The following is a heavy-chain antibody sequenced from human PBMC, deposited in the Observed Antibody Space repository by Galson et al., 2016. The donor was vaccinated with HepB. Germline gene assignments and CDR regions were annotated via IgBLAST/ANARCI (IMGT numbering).Heavy chain of an antibody. Sequence: SVKVSCKASGYTFTRYTLHWVRQAPGERLEWMGWISAGNGNTKYSQTFQGRVTLTRDTFATTAYMELSSLTSEDTAIYYCVRGGGNSWFDYWGQGTLVTVSS. J-gene: IGHJ4*02. CDR1: GYTFTRYT. V-gene: IGHV1-3*01. CDR2: ISAGNGNT. CDR3: VRGGGNSWFDY. D-gene: IGHD6-13*01.